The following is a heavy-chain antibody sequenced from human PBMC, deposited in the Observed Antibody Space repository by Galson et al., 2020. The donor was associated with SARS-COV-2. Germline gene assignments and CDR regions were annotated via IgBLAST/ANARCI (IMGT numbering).Heavy chain of an antibody. CDR1: GFTFGDYA. CDR2: IRSKSYGGTT. D-gene: IGHD3-22*01. CDR3: TGYYYDSSGYLDYYYGMDV. Sequence: GGSLRLSCTASGFTFGDYAMSWFRQAPGKGLEWVSFIRSKSYGGTTEYAASVKGRFTISRDDSKSIAYLQMNSLKTEDTAVYYCTGYYYDSSGYLDYYYGMDVWGQGTTVTVSS. J-gene: IGHJ6*02. V-gene: IGHV3-49*03.